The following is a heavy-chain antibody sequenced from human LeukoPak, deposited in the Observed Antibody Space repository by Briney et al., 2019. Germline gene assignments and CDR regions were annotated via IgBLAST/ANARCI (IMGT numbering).Heavy chain of an antibody. D-gene: IGHD3-16*01. Sequence: ASVKVSFKASGYTFTSYGISWVRQAPGQGLEWMGWISAYNGNTNYAQKLQGRVTMTTDTSTSTAYMELRSLRSDDTAVYYCARGQLRMITFGGVMGAFDIWGQGTMVTASS. J-gene: IGHJ3*02. CDR3: ARGQLRMITFGGVMGAFDI. CDR1: GYTFTSYG. V-gene: IGHV1-18*01. CDR2: ISAYNGNT.